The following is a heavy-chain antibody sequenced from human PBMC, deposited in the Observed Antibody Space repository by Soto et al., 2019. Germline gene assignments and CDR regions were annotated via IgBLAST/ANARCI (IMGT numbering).Heavy chain of an antibody. CDR1: GFTFSSYA. V-gene: IGHV3-23*01. D-gene: IGHD2-21*01. Sequence: GGSLRLSCAASGFTFSSYAMSWVRQAPGKGLEWVSAISGSGGSTYYADSVKGRFTISRDNSKNTLYLQMNSLRAEDTAVYYCAITYDANLPLWYFDYWGQGTLVTVSS. CDR3: AITYDANLPLWYFDY. CDR2: ISGSGGST. J-gene: IGHJ4*02.